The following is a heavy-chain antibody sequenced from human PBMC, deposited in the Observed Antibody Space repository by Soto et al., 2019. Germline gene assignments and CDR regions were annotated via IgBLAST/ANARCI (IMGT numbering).Heavy chain of an antibody. CDR1: GFTFSDYY. J-gene: IGHJ4*02. CDR3: ARDHHRYSGYDYVDY. D-gene: IGHD5-12*01. Sequence: QVQLVESGGGLVKPGGSLRLSCAASGFTFSDYYMSWIRQAPGKGLAWVSYISSSSSYTNYADSVKGRFTISRDNAKNSLYLQMNSLRAEDTAVYYCARDHHRYSGYDYVDYWGQGTLVTVSS. CDR2: ISSSSSYT. V-gene: IGHV3-11*05.